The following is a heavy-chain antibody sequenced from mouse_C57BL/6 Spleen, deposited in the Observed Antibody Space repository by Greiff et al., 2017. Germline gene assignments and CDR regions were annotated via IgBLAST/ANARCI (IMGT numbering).Heavy chain of an antibody. CDR2: IDPSDSET. CDR1: GHTFTSYW. V-gene: IGHV1-52*01. CDR3: AYYYGSSYYWYFDV. J-gene: IGHJ1*03. D-gene: IGHD1-1*01. Sequence: QVQLQQPGAELVRPGSSVKLSCKASGHTFTSYWMHWVKQRPIQGLEWIGNIDPSDSETHYNQKFKDKATLTVDKSSSTAYMQLSSLTSEDSAVYYCAYYYGSSYYWYFDVWGTGTPVTVSS.